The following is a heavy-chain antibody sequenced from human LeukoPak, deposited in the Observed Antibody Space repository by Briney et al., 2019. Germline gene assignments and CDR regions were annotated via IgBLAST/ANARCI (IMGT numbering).Heavy chain of an antibody. Sequence: GRSLRLSCAASGFTFSSYAMHGVRQAPARGLEWVAVISYDGSNKYYADSVKGRFTISRDNSKNTPYLQMNSLRAEDTAVYYCAREVYPHMYYFDYWGQGTLVTVSS. CDR2: ISYDGSNK. J-gene: IGHJ4*02. D-gene: IGHD1-20*01. CDR1: GFTFSSYA. V-gene: IGHV3-30-3*01. CDR3: AREVYPHMYYFDY.